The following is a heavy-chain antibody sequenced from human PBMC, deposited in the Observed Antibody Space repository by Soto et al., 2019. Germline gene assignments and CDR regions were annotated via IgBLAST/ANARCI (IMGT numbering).Heavy chain of an antibody. D-gene: IGHD2-8*01. J-gene: IGHJ6*04. CDR3: AKNGHPPYYYYGMDV. V-gene: IGHV1-18*01. CDR2: ISGYNGDT. CDR1: GYTFSRYG. Sequence: QGQLVQSGPEVKKSGASVKVSCKASGYTFSRYGISWVRQAPGQGLEWMGWISGYNGDTKYAQKVQGRVTMTIDTSTYTAYMELRSLTSDDTAIYYCAKNGHPPYYYYGMDVWGKGTTVTVSS.